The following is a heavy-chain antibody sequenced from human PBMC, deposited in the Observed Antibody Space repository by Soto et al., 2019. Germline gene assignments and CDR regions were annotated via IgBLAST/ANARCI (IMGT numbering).Heavy chain of an antibody. D-gene: IGHD4-17*01. Sequence: GGSLRLSCAASGFTFSNYATHWVRQAPGKGLEWVAVISYDGRDKKHADSVKGRFTISRDNSNNMVYLQMNSLRAEDTAVYYCARDASTGAADYYFDYWGQGTPVTVSS. CDR1: GFTFSNYA. J-gene: IGHJ4*02. CDR2: ISYDGRDK. V-gene: IGHV3-30*04. CDR3: ARDASTGAADYYFDY.